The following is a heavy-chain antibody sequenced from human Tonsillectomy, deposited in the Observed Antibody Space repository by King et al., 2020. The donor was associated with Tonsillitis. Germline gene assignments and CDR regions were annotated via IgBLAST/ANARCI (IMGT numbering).Heavy chain of an antibody. V-gene: IGHV3-7*03. D-gene: IGHD6-13*01. Sequence: VQLVESGGGLVQPGGSLRLYCAASGFTFSHYWRSWVRQAPGKGLEWVANIKQDGSEKYYVDSVKGRFTIPRDNAKNSLYLHMISLRAEDTAVYYCAKDRIGGIAGAAPFDYWGQGTLVTVSS. CDR3: AKDRIGGIAGAAPFDY. CDR1: GFTFSHYW. CDR2: IKQDGSEK. J-gene: IGHJ4*02.